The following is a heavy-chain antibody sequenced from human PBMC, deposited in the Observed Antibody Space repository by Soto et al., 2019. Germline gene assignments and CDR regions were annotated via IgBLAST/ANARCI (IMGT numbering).Heavy chain of an antibody. Sequence: QVQLVQSGAEVKKPGSSVKVSCKASGGAFSDYAFSWVRQAPGQGLEWLGGIMPIFRAPDYAQKFQGRVTITADEFTRTAYMDMNRLRSEDTAVYYCASWLKGPDIGNYYYGMDVWGQGTTVTVS. CDR3: ASWLKGPDIGNYYYGMDV. CDR1: GGAFSDYA. CDR2: IMPIFRAP. D-gene: IGHD2-15*01. J-gene: IGHJ6*02. V-gene: IGHV1-69*12.